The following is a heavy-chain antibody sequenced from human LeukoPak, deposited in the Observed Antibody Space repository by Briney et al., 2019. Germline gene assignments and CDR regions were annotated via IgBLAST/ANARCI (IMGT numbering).Heavy chain of an antibody. CDR2: IYYSGST. J-gene: IGHJ4*02. CDR3: ARIGAVAAFDY. V-gene: IGHV4-59*11. D-gene: IGHD6-19*01. Sequence: SETLSLTCTVSGGSISSHYWSWIRQPPGKGLEWIGCIYYSGSTNYNPSLKSRVTISVDTSKNQFSLKLSSVTAADTAVYYCARIGAVAAFDYWGQGTLVTVSS. CDR1: GGSISSHY.